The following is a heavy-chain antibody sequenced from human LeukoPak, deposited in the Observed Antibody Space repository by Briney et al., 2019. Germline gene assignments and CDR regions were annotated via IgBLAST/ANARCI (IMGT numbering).Heavy chain of an antibody. D-gene: IGHD1-26*01. CDR1: GFPFINSG. CDR2: IKKDGSGI. J-gene: IGHJ6*04. CDR3: AGGSSMEV. Sequence: GGSLRLSCAVSGFPFINSGRYWFRRAPGKGLEGVANIKKDGSGISYVDSVKGRFIISRDNARNSLYLQMNSLRVEDTAVYFCAGGSSMEVWGKGTAVTVSS. V-gene: IGHV3-7*03.